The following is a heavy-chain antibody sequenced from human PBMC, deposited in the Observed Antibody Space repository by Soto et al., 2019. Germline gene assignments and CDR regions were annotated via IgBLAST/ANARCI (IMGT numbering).Heavy chain of an antibody. CDR2: IYYSGTT. D-gene: IGHD6-13*01. V-gene: IGHV4-39*01. CDR3: TRDPHSSSWIYYGMDV. CDR1: GGSISRSSYY. Sequence: SETLSLTCTVSGGSISRSSYYWGWIRQPPGKGLEWIGSIYYSGTTYYNPSLKSRVTISVDTSKNQFSLKLSSVTAADTAVYYCTRDPHSSSWIYYGMDVWGQGTTVTVSS. J-gene: IGHJ6*02.